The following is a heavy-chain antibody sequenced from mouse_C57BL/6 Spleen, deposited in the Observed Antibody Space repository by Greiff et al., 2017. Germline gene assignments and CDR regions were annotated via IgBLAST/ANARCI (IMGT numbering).Heavy chain of an antibody. CDR3: ARYSSNYFDY. J-gene: IGHJ2*01. Sequence: VQLKESGGGLVKPGGSLKLSCAASGFTFSSYAMSWVRQTPEKRLEWVATISDGGSYTYYPDNVKGRFTISRDNAKNNLYLHMSHLKSEDTAMYYCARYSSNYFDYWGQGTTLTVSS. V-gene: IGHV5-4*01. CDR1: GFTFSSYA. CDR2: ISDGGSYT. D-gene: IGHD3-2*02.